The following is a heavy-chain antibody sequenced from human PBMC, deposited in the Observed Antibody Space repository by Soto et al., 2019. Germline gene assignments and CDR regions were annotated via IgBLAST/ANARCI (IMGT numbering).Heavy chain of an antibody. V-gene: IGHV1-18*04. CDR3: ARNIGRAVVGPGYYNWFDP. CDR1: GYTFTSYG. D-gene: IGHD6-13*01. CDR2: ISAYNGNT. Sequence: QVQLVQSGAEVKKPGASVKVSCKASGYTFTSYGISWVRQAPGQGVEWMGWISAYNGNTNYAQKLQGRATMTTDTSKSKAYMELRSLISDATAVYYCARNIGRAVVGPGYYNWFDPWGQGTLVTVSS. J-gene: IGHJ5*02.